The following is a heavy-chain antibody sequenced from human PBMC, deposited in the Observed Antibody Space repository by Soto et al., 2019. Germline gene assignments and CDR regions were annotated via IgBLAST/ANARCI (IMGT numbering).Heavy chain of an antibody. V-gene: IGHV1-69*12. CDR3: ARGNHRWLQLWYFDL. CDR2: IIPIFGTV. D-gene: IGHD5-12*01. CDR1: GGTFSNYP. J-gene: IGHJ2*01. Sequence: QVQLVQSGAEVKKPGSSVKVSCKASGGTFSNYPISWVRQAPGQGLEWMGGIIPIFGTVNYAQTFQGRVTITAAESTSTAYMELSSLRSEDTAVYYCARGNHRWLQLWYFDLWGRGTLVTVSS.